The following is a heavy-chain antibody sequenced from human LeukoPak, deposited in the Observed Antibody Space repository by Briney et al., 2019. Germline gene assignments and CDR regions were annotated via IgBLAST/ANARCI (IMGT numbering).Heavy chain of an antibody. Sequence: PSETLSLTCTVSGGSISSYYWSWIRQPAGKGLEWIGRIYTSGSTYYNPSLKSRVTISVDTSKNQFSLKLSSVTAADTAVYYCASNHYYDSSGYYYYYYGMDVWGQGTTVTVSS. J-gene: IGHJ6*02. D-gene: IGHD3-22*01. CDR1: GGSISSYY. V-gene: IGHV4-4*07. CDR3: ASNHYYDSSGYYYYYYGMDV. CDR2: IYTSGST.